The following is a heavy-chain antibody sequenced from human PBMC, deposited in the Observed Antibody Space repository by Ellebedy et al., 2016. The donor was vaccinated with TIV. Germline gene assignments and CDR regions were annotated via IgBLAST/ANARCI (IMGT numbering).Heavy chain of an antibody. V-gene: IGHV3-7*03. D-gene: IGHD6-13*01. Sequence: PGGSLRLSCAASGFTFSTYSMNWVRQAPGKGLEWVANIKHDGSEEYYVDSLKGRFTISRDNAKKSLYLQMSSLRADDTAVYYCATAGTAAGTITDYWGQGTLVTVSS. CDR3: ATAGTAAGTITDY. CDR1: GFTFSTYS. CDR2: IKHDGSEE. J-gene: IGHJ4*02.